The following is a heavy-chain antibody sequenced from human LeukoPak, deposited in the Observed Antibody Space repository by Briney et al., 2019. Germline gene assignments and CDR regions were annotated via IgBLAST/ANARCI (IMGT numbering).Heavy chain of an antibody. V-gene: IGHV4-39*07. CDR3: AREPYYYDSSGYYG. CDR1: GGSLSSSTYY. Sequence: SETLSPTCIVPGGSLSSSTYYWGWIRQPPGKGLEWIGNIYYSGSTYSNPSLKSRVTISVDKSKNQFSLKLSSVTAADTAVYYCAREPYYYDSSGYYGWGQGTLVTVSS. CDR2: IYYSGST. J-gene: IGHJ4*02. D-gene: IGHD3-22*01.